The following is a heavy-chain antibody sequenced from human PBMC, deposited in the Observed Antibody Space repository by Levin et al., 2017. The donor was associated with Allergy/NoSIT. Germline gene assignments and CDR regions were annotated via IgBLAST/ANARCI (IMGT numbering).Heavy chain of an antibody. CDR3: ARVPTKRMRYYDSSGYHGWFDP. Sequence: PSQTLSLTCAVYGGSFSGYYWSWIRQPPGKGLEWIGEINHSGSTNYNPSLKSRVTISVDTSKNQFSLKLSSVTAADTAVYYCARVPTKRMRYYDSSGYHGWFDPWGQGTLVTVSS. D-gene: IGHD3-22*01. J-gene: IGHJ5*02. V-gene: IGHV4-34*01. CDR1: GGSFSGYY. CDR2: INHSGST.